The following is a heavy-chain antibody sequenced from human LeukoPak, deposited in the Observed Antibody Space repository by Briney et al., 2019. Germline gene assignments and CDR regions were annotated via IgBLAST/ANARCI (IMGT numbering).Heavy chain of an antibody. CDR2: INPNSGDT. CDR1: GYTFTGYY. J-gene: IGHJ4*02. Sequence: GASVKVSCXASGYTFTGYYMHWVRQVPGQGLEWMGWINPNSGDTNSAQKFQGRVTMTRDTSISTAYMELGRLRSDDTAVYYCATIQRLERASDYWGQGTLVTVSS. CDR3: ATIQRLERASDY. D-gene: IGHD1-1*01. V-gene: IGHV1-2*02.